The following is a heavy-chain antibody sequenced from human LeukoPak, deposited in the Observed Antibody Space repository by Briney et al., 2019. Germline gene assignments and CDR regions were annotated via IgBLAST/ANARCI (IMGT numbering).Heavy chain of an antibody. J-gene: IGHJ4*02. CDR2: IISNIGIA. CDR1: GGTFSSYT. V-gene: IGHV1-69*02. Sequence: SVKLSCKASGGTFSSYTISGVLQPPARELEWMGRIISNIGIANYAQKLKGRVTITADKSTSTASMELSTLTSEDTAVYYCASKGDTYCGGDCYSNWGQGTLVTVSS. CDR3: ASKGDTYCGGDCYSN. D-gene: IGHD2-21*01.